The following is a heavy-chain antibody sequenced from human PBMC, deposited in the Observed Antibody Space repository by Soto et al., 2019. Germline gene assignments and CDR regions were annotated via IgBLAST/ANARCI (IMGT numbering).Heavy chain of an antibody. CDR2: INAGYGNT. CDR3: ARARGVVPAAISHWFDP. CDR1: GYTFSSYA. D-gene: IGHD2-2*02. Sequence: EASVTVSWKASGYTFSSYAMHWVRQAPGQRLGWMGWINAGYGNTKYSQKPQGRVTITSDTSVRTAYMELSSLRSEDTAVYYCARARGVVPAAISHWFDPWGQGTLGTVSS. V-gene: IGHV1-3*01. J-gene: IGHJ5*02.